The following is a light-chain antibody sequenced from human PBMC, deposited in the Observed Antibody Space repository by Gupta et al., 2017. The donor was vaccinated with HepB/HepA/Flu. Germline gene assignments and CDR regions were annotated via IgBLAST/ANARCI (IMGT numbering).Light chain of an antibody. CDR1: YSDAGSYNL. V-gene: IGLV2-14*02. Sequence: QSALTQPASLSGSPGQSITISCTGTYSDAGSYNLVTWYQQHPGKAPQLLIYDVTYRPSGISNRFSGSKSGNTASLTISGLQAEDEADYYCSSYSNSANWVFGGGTKLTVL. CDR2: DVT. J-gene: IGLJ3*02. CDR3: SSYSNSANWV.